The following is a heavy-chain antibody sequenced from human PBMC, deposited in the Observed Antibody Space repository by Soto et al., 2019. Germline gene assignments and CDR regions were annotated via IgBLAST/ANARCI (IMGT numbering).Heavy chain of an antibody. J-gene: IGHJ4*02. Sequence: ASVKVSCKVSGYTLTELSMHWVRQAPGKGLEWMGGFDPEDGETIYAQKFQGRVTMTEDTSTDTAYMELSSLRSEDTAVYYCATVGYSSGRFVAFDYWGQGTLVTVSS. CDR2: FDPEDGET. D-gene: IGHD6-19*01. V-gene: IGHV1-24*01. CDR3: ATVGYSSGRFVAFDY. CDR1: GYTLTELS.